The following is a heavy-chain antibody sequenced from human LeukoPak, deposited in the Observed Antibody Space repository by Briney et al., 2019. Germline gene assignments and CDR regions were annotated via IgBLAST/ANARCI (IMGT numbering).Heavy chain of an antibody. CDR3: AREGSGEYQLRQLAP. CDR2: INAGNGNT. J-gene: IGHJ5*02. CDR1: GYTFTSYA. V-gene: IGHV1-3*01. D-gene: IGHD2-2*01. Sequence: ASVKVSCEASGYTFTSYAMHWVRQAPGQRLEWMGWINAGNGNTKYSQKFQGRVTITRDTSASTAYMELSSLRSEDTAVYYCAREGSGEYQLRQLAPGGQGPLVTVSS.